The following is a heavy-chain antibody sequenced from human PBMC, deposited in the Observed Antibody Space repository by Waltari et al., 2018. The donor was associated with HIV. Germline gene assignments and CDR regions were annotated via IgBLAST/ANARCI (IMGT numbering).Heavy chain of an antibody. CDR2: ISGDGITT. CDR3: AKGVAYDLLTGFSPLDY. CDR1: RFSTSTYA. V-gene: IGHV3-23*01. Sequence: EVQLLESGGGLVQPGGALRLACAAYRFSTSTYALSWVRQAPGKGVEWVSSISGDGITTYYADSVKGRLTISRDNSKNTLSLQMSSLRGEDTAVYYCAKGVAYDLLTGFSPLDYWGQGTLVTVSS. J-gene: IGHJ4*02. D-gene: IGHD3-9*01.